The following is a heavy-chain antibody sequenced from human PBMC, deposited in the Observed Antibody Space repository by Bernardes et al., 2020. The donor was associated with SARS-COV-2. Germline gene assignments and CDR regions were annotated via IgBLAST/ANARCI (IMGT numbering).Heavy chain of an antibody. D-gene: IGHD3-22*01. CDR3: AREDPYDSSGFRWIFYYYSMDV. J-gene: IGHJ6*01. Sequence: GGSLRLSCAASGFTFSDYSISWVRQVPGKGLEWVSSISSGNSYIYYADSVTGRFTISKDNDKKSLYLQMNSLRVEDTAVYYCAREDPYDSSGFRWIFYYYSMDVWGQGTTVTVSS. V-gene: IGHV3-21*01. CDR1: GFTFSDYS. CDR2: ISSGNSYI.